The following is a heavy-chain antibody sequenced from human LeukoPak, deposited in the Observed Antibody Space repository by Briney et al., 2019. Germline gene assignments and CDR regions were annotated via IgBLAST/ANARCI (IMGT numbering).Heavy chain of an antibody. CDR2: FDPEDGET. Sequence: GASVKVSCKVSGYTLTELSMHWVRQAPGKGLEWMGGFDPEDGETSYAQKFQGRVTMTEDTSTDTAYMELSSVRSEATAVYYCAKQRPSNDAALDYWGQGTLVTVSS. D-gene: IGHD1-1*01. CDR1: GYTLTELS. CDR3: AKQRPSNDAALDY. V-gene: IGHV1-24*01. J-gene: IGHJ4*02.